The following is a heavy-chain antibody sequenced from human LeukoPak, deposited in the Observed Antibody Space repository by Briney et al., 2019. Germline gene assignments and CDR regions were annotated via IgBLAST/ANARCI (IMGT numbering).Heavy chain of an antibody. J-gene: IGHJ4*02. CDR3: ARAFGGSGNYYSVIWDF. CDR2: MNPNSGVT. D-gene: IGHD3-10*01. CDR1: GYTFTVYY. V-gene: IGHV1-2*02. Sequence: ASVKVSFKTSGYTFTVYYIHWVRQAPGQGLEWMGWMNPNSGVTNYAKKFQDRVTMTRDTSISTAYMDLSRLRSDDTAIYYCARAFGGSGNYYSVIWDFWGQGTLVTVSS.